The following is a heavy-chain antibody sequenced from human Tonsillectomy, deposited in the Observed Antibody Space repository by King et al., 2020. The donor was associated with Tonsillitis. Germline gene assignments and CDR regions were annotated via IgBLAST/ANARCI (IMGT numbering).Heavy chain of an antibody. J-gene: IGHJ1*01. D-gene: IGHD1-1*01. CDR3: GRGVARYTSSWNDHEYFQQ. V-gene: IGHV4-4*07. CDR2: ISTSGTT. Sequence: QLQESGPGLVKPSETLSLTCTVTGDSIHNYYWNWIRQPAGKGLEGIGRISTSGTTSYNPSLKSRVTMSVDTSKSQFSLRLTSVNAADTAVYYCGRGVARYTSSWNDHEYFQQWGQGTLVTVSS. CDR1: GDSIHNYY.